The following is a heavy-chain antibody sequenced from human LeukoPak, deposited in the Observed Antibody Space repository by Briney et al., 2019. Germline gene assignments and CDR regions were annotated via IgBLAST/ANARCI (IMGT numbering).Heavy chain of an antibody. Sequence: GRSLRLSCAASGFTFSSYGMHWVRQAPGKGLEGVAVISYDGSNKYYADSVKGRFTISRDNSKNTLYLQMNSLRAEDTAVYYCAKMGGDYYDSSGYYHAPFDYWGQGTLVTVSS. CDR2: ISYDGSNK. D-gene: IGHD3-22*01. CDR1: GFTFSSYG. V-gene: IGHV3-30*18. J-gene: IGHJ4*02. CDR3: AKMGGDYYDSSGYYHAPFDY.